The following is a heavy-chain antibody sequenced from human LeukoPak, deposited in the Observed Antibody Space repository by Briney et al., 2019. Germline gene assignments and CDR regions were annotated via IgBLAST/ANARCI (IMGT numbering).Heavy chain of an antibody. D-gene: IGHD2-15*01. Sequence: SETLSLTCAVSGYSISSGYYWGWIRQPPGKGLEWIESIYHSGSTYYNPSLQSRVTISVDTSKNQFSLKLSSVTAADTAVYYCASLYCSGGSCYALYFDYWGQGTLVTVSS. J-gene: IGHJ4*02. CDR2: IYHSGST. V-gene: IGHV4-38-2*01. CDR1: GYSISSGYY. CDR3: ASLYCSGGSCYALYFDY.